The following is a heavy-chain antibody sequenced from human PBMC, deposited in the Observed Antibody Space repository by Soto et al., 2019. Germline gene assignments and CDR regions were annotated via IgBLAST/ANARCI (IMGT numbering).Heavy chain of an antibody. CDR2: ISFDGINK. CDR1: GFNFRTYG. CDR3: AKDLDPYCSSASCYTLDY. D-gene: IGHD2-2*02. V-gene: IGHV3-30*18. J-gene: IGHJ4*02. Sequence: GGSLRLSCAASGFNFRTYGMHWVRQAPGKGLEWVAIISFDGINKYYGDSVKGRFTISRDNSKNTLYLQLNSLRAEDTAVYYCAKDLDPYCSSASCYTLDYWGQGSLVTVSS.